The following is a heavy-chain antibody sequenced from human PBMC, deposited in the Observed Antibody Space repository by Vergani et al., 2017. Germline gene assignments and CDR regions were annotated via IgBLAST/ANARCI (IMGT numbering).Heavy chain of an antibody. CDR2: ISGPGLST. V-gene: IGHV3-23*01. CDR3: ARDVPYYGGNSGY. D-gene: IGHD4-23*01. J-gene: IGHJ4*02. CDR1: GFTFSNSA. Sequence: EVHLLESGGGLVQSGGSLRLSCAASGFTFSNSAVSWVPQAPGRGLAWVSSISGPGLSTYYADSVKGRFSIPRDNSKNTVFLQMHSLRAEDTAIYYCARDVPYYGGNSGYWGQGTLVTVSS.